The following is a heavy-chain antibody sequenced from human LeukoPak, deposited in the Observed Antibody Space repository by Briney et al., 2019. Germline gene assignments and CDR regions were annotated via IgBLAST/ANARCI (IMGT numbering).Heavy chain of an antibody. Sequence: PGGSLRLSCAASGFTFTDAWMSWVRQAPGKGLEFVAAISSNGGTTYHADSVEGRFAISRDNSKNTLFLQMTFLRIEDTAVYYCVRDPAAYYYDSTFDYWGQGTLVTVSA. CDR3: VRDPAAYYYDSTFDY. D-gene: IGHD3-22*01. CDR2: ISSNGGTT. J-gene: IGHJ4*02. V-gene: IGHV3-64D*09. CDR1: GFTFTDAW.